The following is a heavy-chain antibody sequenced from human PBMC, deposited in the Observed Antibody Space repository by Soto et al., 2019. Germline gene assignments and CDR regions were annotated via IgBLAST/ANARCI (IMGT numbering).Heavy chain of an antibody. J-gene: IGHJ3*02. CDR1: GFTFSSYA. V-gene: IGHV3-23*01. D-gene: IGHD6-19*01. Sequence: GGSLRLSCAASGFTFSSYAMNWVRQAPGKALDWVSTVGGSGDATFYADSVKGRFTISRDSSKNTLYLQMNSLRAEDTAVYYCVKRGAERNGWGSFHIWGPGTMVTVSS. CDR3: VKRGAERNGWGSFHI. CDR2: VGGSGDAT.